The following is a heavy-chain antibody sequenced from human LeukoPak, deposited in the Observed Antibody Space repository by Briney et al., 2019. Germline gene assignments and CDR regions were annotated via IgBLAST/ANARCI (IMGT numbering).Heavy chain of an antibody. D-gene: IGHD3-22*01. CDR2: IDGGGSST. J-gene: IGHJ4*01. Sequence: GGSLRLSCVASGFTFSNHWMHWVRQVPGRGLVWVSRIDGGGSSTSYADSVKGRFSISRDNGENNLYLQMNSLRVEDTAVYYCARGPGSSGGAYVGDYWGHGTLVTVSS. V-gene: IGHV3-74*01. CDR1: GFTFSNHW. CDR3: ARGPGSSGGAYVGDY.